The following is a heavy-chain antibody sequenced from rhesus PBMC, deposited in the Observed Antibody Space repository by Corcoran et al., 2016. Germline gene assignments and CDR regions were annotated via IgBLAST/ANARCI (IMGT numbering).Heavy chain of an antibody. J-gene: IGHJ4*01. CDR1: GGSISDSYR. Sequence: QVQLQESGPGVVKPSETLSLTCAVSGGSISDSYRWSWIRQPPGKGLEWIGYIYGSSTSTNYNPSLKSRVTMSKDTSKNQFSLKLSSVTAADTAVYYCARGVGAAAGIDYWGQGVLVTVSS. V-gene: IGHV4S10*01. CDR3: ARGVGAAAGIDY. D-gene: IGHD6-25*01. CDR2: IYGSSTST.